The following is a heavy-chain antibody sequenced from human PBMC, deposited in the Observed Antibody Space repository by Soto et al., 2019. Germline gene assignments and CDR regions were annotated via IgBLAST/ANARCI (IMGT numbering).Heavy chain of an antibody. V-gene: IGHV4-30-4*01. Sequence: PAETLSLTCTVSGASFGSGDFFWSWIRLSPGKGLEWIGYISSIGSTSYNPALQSRLSVSRDTSKNQFSLKMRSVTTPDTDVYCYATGLVRRPDYYHGMYVWGQGTTVTFSS. CDR3: ATGLVRRPDYYHGMYV. CDR1: GASFGSGDFF. D-gene: IGHD3-9*01. J-gene: IGHJ6*02. CDR2: ISSIGST.